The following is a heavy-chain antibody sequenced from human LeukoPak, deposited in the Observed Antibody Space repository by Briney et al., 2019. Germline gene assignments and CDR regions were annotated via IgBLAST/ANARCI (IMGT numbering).Heavy chain of an antibody. CDR3: ASSYSSSWYQAQPYYFDY. J-gene: IGHJ4*02. V-gene: IGHV3-7*01. D-gene: IGHD6-13*01. CDR2: INQDGSEK. CDR1: GFTFSSYW. Sequence: GGSLRLSCAASGFTFSSYWMSWVRQAPGKGLEWVANINQDGSEKYYVDSVKGRFTTSRDNAKNSLYLQMNSLRAEDTAVYYCASSYSSSWYQAQPYYFDYWGQGTLVTVSS.